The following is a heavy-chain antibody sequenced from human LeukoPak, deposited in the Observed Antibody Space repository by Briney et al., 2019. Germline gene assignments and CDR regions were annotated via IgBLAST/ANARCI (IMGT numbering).Heavy chain of an antibody. V-gene: IGHV3-20*04. J-gene: IGHJ4*02. CDR2: INWNGGTT. Sequence: PGGSLRLSCVASGLTFDESGMSWVRQAPGKGLEWVSGINWNGGTTTYADSVKGRFTISRDNAKNSLYLQMNSLRVEDMAFYYCARNSGANVYTYAFQDWGRGTLVTVSS. CDR3: ARNSGANVYTYAFQD. CDR1: GLTFDESG. D-gene: IGHD1-26*01.